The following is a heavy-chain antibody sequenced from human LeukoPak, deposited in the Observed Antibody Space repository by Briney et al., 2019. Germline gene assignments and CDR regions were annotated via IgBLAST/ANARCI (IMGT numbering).Heavy chain of an antibody. D-gene: IGHD5-12*01. J-gene: IGHJ4*02. CDR1: DFTFSNYA. CDR2: ISGSGGST. V-gene: IGHV3-23*01. Sequence: HPGGSLRLSCAASDFTFSNYAMSWVRQAPGKGLEWVSGISGSGGSTYYADSVKGRFTISRDNSKNTLYLQINSLRAEDTAVYYCAKDPRSYIVTTMLFQYWGQGTLVTVSS. CDR3: AKDPRSYIVTTMLFQY.